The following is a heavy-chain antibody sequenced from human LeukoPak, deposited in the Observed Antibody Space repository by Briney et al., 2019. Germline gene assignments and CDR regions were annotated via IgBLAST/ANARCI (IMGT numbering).Heavy chain of an antibody. CDR2: IYPGDSDT. Sequence: LGESLKISCKGSGYSFTSYWIGWVRQMPGKGLEWMGIIYPGDSDTRYSPSFQGQVTISADKSISTAYLQWSSLKASDTAMYYCASILSAADYYFDYWGQGTLVTVSS. CDR3: ASILSAADYYFDY. V-gene: IGHV5-51*01. D-gene: IGHD6-13*01. J-gene: IGHJ4*02. CDR1: GYSFTSYW.